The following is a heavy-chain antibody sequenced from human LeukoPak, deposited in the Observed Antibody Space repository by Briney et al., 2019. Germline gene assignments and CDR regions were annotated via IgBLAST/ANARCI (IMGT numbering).Heavy chain of an antibody. CDR3: ARHRGSSYGYYYYYYMDV. J-gene: IGHJ6*03. CDR2: IYHSGST. CDR1: GYSISSGYY. D-gene: IGHD5-18*01. V-gene: IGHV4-38-2*01. Sequence: KPSETLPLTCAVSGYSISSGYYWGWIRPPPGKGLEWIGSIYHSGSTYYNPSLKSRVTISVDTSKNQFSLKLSSVTAADTAVYYCARHRGSSYGYYYYYYMDVWGKGTTVTVPS.